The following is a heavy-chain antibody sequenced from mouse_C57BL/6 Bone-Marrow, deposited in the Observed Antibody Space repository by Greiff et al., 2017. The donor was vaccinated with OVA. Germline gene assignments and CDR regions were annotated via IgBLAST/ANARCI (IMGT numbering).Heavy chain of an antibody. Sequence: EVKVVESGPELVKPGASVKISCKASGYSFTGYYMNWVKHSPEKSLEWIGEINPSTGGTTYNPKFKAKATLTVDKSSSTAYMQRKSLTSEDSAVYYCASVDYYAMDYWGQGTSVTVSS. J-gene: IGHJ4*01. CDR2: INPSTGGT. D-gene: IGHD1-1*01. V-gene: IGHV1-42*01. CDR1: GYSFTGYY. CDR3: ASVDYYAMDY.